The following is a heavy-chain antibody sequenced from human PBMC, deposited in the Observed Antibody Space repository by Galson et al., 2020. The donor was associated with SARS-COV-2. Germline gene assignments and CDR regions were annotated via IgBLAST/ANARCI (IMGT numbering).Heavy chain of an antibody. D-gene: IGHD6-13*01. CDR2: INYDATIK. Sequence: GGSLRLSCAASGFTFSSYGMYWVRQAPGKGLEWLTFINYDATIKHYRDSVKGRFTISRDNSKNTVDLQMNSLRVEDTAVYYCARDFSWSFDYWGQGILVTVSS. J-gene: IGHJ4*02. CDR1: GFTFSSYG. V-gene: IGHV3-30*02. CDR3: ARDFSWSFDY.